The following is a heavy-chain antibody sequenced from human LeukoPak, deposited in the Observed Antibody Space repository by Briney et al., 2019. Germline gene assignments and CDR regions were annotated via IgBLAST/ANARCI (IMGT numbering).Heavy chain of an antibody. J-gene: IGHJ5*02. CDR2: IYHSGST. D-gene: IGHD3-10*01. CDR3: ARDRGISGPTEPGYGSGSHWFDP. Sequence: SETLSLTCTVSGGSISSYYWGWIRQPPGKGLEWIGSIYHSGSTYYNPSLKSRVTISVDTSKNQFSLKLSSVTAADTAVYYCARDRGISGPTEPGYGSGSHWFDPWGQGTLVTVSS. V-gene: IGHV4-38-2*02. CDR1: GGSISSYY.